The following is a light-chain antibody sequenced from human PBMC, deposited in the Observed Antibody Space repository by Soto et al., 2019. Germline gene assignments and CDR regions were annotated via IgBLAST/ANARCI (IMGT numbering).Light chain of an antibody. CDR1: QSILYSNCYNY. CDR2: LGA. V-gene: IGKV2-28*01. Sequence: DIVMTQSPLSLPVSPGEPVSITCRSSQSILYSNCYNYLDWHLQKPGQSLQLLISLGAARASGVPARFSGSGSGPDFTLNISRVYPEDVVRYYCMQFQRTPSTFGQGTTVEIK. J-gene: IGKJ1*01. CDR3: MQFQRTPST.